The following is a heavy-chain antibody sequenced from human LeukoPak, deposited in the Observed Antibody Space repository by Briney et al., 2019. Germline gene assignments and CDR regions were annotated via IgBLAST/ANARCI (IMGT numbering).Heavy chain of an antibody. Sequence: GGSLRLSCAASGFTFSSYSMNWVRQAPGKGLEWVSYISSSSSTIYYADSVKGRFTISRDNSKNSLYLQMNSLRAEDTAVYYCARHAYSYGPGSDFDYWGQGTLVTVSS. CDR3: ARHAYSYGPGSDFDY. CDR1: GFTFSSYS. V-gene: IGHV3-48*04. CDR2: ISSSSSTI. D-gene: IGHD5-18*01. J-gene: IGHJ4*02.